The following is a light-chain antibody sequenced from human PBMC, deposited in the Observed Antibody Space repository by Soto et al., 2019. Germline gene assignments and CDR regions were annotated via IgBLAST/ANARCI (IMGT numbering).Light chain of an antibody. CDR3: QQRNDWPLT. J-gene: IGKJ5*01. Sequence: EIVITQSPGTLSVSQGERVTLSCRASQSVSSSLVWYRQKPGQAPRLLIYGASTRATGIPARFSGSGSGTEFTLTISSLQSEDVAVYYCQQRNDWPLTFGQGTRLENK. V-gene: IGKV3-15*01. CDR2: GAS. CDR1: QSVSSS.